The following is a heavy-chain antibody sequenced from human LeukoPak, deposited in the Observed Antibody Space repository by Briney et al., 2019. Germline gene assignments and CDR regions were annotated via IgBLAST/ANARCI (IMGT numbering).Heavy chain of an antibody. D-gene: IGHD3-16*02. CDR3: AKGPQYDYVWGSYRYSSSTDAFDM. CDR1: GFTFSSYG. J-gene: IGHJ3*02. Sequence: GGSLRLSFAASGFTFSSYGMHGVRQAPGKGLEWVAVISYDGTNKYYADSVKGPFTISRDNTTNCLYLQMNSLRAEDTAVYYCAKGPQYDYVWGSYRYSSSTDAFDMWSQGTMVTVSS. CDR2: ISYDGTNK. V-gene: IGHV3-30*18.